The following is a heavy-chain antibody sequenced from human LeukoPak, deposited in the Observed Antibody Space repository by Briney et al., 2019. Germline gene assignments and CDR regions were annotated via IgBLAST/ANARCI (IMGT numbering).Heavy chain of an antibody. D-gene: IGHD2-15*01. J-gene: IGHJ6*02. V-gene: IGHV1-46*01. CDR1: GYTFTSYY. CDR2: INPSGGST. Sequence: ASVKVSCKASGYTFTSYYMHWVRQAPGQGLEWMGIINPSGGSTSYAQKFQGRVTMTRDTSTSTVYMELSSLRSEDTAVYYCARDCSGGSCYSAGMDVWGQGTTVTVSS. CDR3: ARDCSGGSCYSAGMDV.